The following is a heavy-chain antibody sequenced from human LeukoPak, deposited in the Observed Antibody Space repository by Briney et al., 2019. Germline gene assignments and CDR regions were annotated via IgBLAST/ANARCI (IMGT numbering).Heavy chain of an antibody. CDR2: ISYDGSNK. CDR1: GFTFSSYA. CDR3: ARDFTVAVAGRGMGAFDI. D-gene: IGHD6-19*01. J-gene: IGHJ3*02. V-gene: IGHV3-30*04. Sequence: GRSLRLSCAASGFTFSSYAMHWVRQAPGKGLEWVEAISYDGSNKYYADSVKGRFTISRDNSKNTLYLQMNSLRAEGTAVYYCARDFTVAVAGRGMGAFDIWGQGTMVTVSS.